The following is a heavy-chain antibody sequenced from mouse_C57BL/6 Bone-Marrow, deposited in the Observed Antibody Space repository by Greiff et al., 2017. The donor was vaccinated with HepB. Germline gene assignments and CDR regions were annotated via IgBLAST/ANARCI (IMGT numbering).Heavy chain of an antibody. CDR1: GYAFSSSW. CDR3: ARRGDDGYFFFDY. V-gene: IGHV1-82*01. Sequence: QVQLQQSGPELVKPGASVKISCKASGYAFSSSWMNWVKQRPGKGLEWIGRIYPGDGDTNYNGKFKGKATLTADKSSNTAYMQLSSLTSEDSAVYFCARRGDDGYFFFDYWGQGTTLTVSS. J-gene: IGHJ2*01. CDR2: IYPGDGDT. D-gene: IGHD2-3*01.